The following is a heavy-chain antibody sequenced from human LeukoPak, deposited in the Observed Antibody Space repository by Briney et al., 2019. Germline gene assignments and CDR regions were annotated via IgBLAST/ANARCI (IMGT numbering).Heavy chain of an antibody. D-gene: IGHD5-12*01. J-gene: IGHJ4*02. Sequence: GGSLRLSCAASGFTFSSYWMHRVRQAPRKGLVWVSLINSDGSSRNYADSVKGRFTISRDNAKNTLYLQMNSLRVEDTAVYYCAREDYSDYDFYDYWGQGALVTVSS. V-gene: IGHV3-74*01. CDR2: INSDGSSR. CDR1: GFTFSSYW. CDR3: AREDYSDYDFYDY.